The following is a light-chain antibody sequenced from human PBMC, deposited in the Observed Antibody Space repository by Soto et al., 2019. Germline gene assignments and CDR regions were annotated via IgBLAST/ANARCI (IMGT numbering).Light chain of an antibody. CDR3: QQSYSTPLT. J-gene: IGKJ5*01. CDR1: QSIYSH. Sequence: DIHMTQSPDSRATSVGDRVTISCRASQSIYSHLGWYHQKPGKAPRLLIYQTSTLQGGVPSRFSGSGSGTDFTLSISSLQPEDFATYCCQQSYSTPLTLGQGTRLEIK. CDR2: QTS. V-gene: IGKV1-39*01.